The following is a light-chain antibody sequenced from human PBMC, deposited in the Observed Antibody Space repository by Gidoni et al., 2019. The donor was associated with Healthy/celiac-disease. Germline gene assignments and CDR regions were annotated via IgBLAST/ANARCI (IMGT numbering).Light chain of an antibody. J-gene: IGKJ5*01. CDR2: GAS. CDR3: QQYGSSPPIT. CDR1: QSVSSSY. Sequence: EIVLTQSPGTLSLSPGERATLSCRASQSVSSSYLAWYQQKPDQAPRLLIYGASSRATGIPDRFSGSGSGTDFTLTISRLVPEDFAVYYCQQYGSSPPITFXXXTRLEIK. V-gene: IGKV3-20*01.